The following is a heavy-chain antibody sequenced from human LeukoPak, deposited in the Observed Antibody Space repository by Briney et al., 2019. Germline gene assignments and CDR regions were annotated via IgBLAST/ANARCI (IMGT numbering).Heavy chain of an antibody. Sequence: WGSLRLSCAASGFTFSSYAMSWVRQAPGKVLEWVSTISGGGGSTYYADSVKGRFTISRDNSKNTLYLQMNSLRAEDTAVYYCAKRIQSAMATGYWGQGTLVTVSS. V-gene: IGHV3-23*01. J-gene: IGHJ4*02. CDR3: AKRIQSAMATGY. CDR1: GFTFSSYA. D-gene: IGHD5-18*01. CDR2: ISGGGGST.